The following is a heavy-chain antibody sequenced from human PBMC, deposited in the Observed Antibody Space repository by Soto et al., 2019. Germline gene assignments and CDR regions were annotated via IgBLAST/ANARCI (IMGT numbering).Heavy chain of an antibody. V-gene: IGHV3-23*01. CDR1: GFTFSSYA. D-gene: IGHD2-2*01. CDR2: ISVSGGST. CDR3: ASNTRDDPPDH. J-gene: IGHJ4*02. Sequence: PGGSLRLSCAASGFTFSSYAMSWVRQAPGKGLAWVSGISVSGGSTYYADSVKGRFTISRDNSKNTLYLQMNSLRAEDTAVYYSASNTRDDPPDHWGQATLVTVPS.